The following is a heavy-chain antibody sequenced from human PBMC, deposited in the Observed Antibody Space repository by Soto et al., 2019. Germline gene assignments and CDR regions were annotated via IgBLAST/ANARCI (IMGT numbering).Heavy chain of an antibody. D-gene: IGHD3-10*01. Sequence: EVQLVESGGGLVQPGGSLRLSCAGSGLTLSRYWMHWVRQGPGKGLVWVSRINSDGGTTTYADSVKGRFTISRDNAKNTGDLQTKSLRAEDTAVYYWLAGETNYCDFWGQGTLVTVSS. J-gene: IGHJ4*02. CDR3: LAGETNYCDF. CDR1: GLTLSRYW. V-gene: IGHV3-74*01. CDR2: INSDGGTT.